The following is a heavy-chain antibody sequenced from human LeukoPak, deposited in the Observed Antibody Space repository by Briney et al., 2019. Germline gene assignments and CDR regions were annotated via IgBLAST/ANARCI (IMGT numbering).Heavy chain of an antibody. Sequence: ASVKVSCKASGYTFTSYDINLVRQATGQGLEWMGWVNPNSGNTGYAQKFQGRVTMTRNTSISTAYMELSSLRSEDTAVYYCARYDYSEYYFDYWGQGTLVTVSS. CDR3: ARYDYSEYYFDY. CDR1: GYTFTSYD. CDR2: VNPNSGNT. J-gene: IGHJ4*02. V-gene: IGHV1-8*01. D-gene: IGHD4-11*01.